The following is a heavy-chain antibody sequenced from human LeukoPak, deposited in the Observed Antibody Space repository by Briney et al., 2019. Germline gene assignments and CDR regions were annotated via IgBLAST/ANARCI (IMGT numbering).Heavy chain of an antibody. D-gene: IGHD3-3*01. V-gene: IGHV4-34*01. Sequence: PSETLSLTCAVYGGSFSGYYWSWIRQPPGKGLEWIGEINHSGSTNYNPSLKSRVTISVDTSKNQFSLKLSSVTAADTAVYYCARSRITIFGAVTDFDYWGQGTLVTVSS. J-gene: IGHJ4*02. CDR3: ARSRITIFGAVTDFDY. CDR2: INHSGST. CDR1: GGSFSGYY.